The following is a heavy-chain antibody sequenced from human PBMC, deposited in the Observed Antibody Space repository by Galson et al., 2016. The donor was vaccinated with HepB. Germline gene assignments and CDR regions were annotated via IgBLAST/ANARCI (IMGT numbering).Heavy chain of an antibody. D-gene: IGHD3-9*01. V-gene: IGHV3-30-3*01. CDR3: ATLDLIGFNSDLFRKGGMDV. Sequence: SLRLSCAASGFTFSRHTMHWVRQAPGKGLDWVALISYDGGNKYYADSVKRRFTISRDNSNNTLSLQMRSLRTDDTAVYYCATLDLIGFNSDLFRKGGMDVWGQGATVIVSS. CDR2: ISYDGGNK. CDR1: GFTFSRHT. J-gene: IGHJ6*02.